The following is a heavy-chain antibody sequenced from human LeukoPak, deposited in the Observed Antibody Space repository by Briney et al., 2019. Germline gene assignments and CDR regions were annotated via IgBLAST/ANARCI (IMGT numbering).Heavy chain of an antibody. J-gene: IGHJ5*02. Sequence: SGTLSLTCTVSGGSISGYYWTWIRQPPGQGLEWIAYIHSNGYTNYHPSLRSRVTISVDPSKNQFSLTVTPVIAADTVIYYCAQRQGPMSGTYDYFDPWGQGALVTVSS. CDR2: IHSNGYT. CDR1: GGSISGYY. CDR3: AQRQGPMSGTYDYFDP. D-gene: IGHD1-26*01. V-gene: IGHV4-4*09.